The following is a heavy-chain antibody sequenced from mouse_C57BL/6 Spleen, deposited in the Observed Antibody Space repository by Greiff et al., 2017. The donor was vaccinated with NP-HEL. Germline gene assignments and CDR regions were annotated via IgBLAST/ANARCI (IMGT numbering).Heavy chain of an antibody. CDR3: ARGDYFDY. V-gene: IGHV14-3*01. J-gene: IGHJ2*01. Sequence: EVQLQQSVAELVRPGASVKLSCTASGFNIKNPFMPWVKQRPEQGLEWIGRIDPANGNTKYAPKFQGKATITADTSSNSAYLQLSSLTSEDTAIYYCARGDYFDYWGQGTTLTVSS. CDR1: GFNIKNPF. CDR2: IDPANGNT.